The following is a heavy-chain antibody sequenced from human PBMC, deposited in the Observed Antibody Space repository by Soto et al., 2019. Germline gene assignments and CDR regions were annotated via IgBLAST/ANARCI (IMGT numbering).Heavy chain of an antibody. J-gene: IGHJ2*01. D-gene: IGHD6-25*01. CDR3: AADFSGPSGYWYFDL. Sequence: QMPLVQSGPEVKKPGTSVKVSCKASGFTFISSTMQWVRQARGQRLEWIGWIVVGSGNTNYAQKFQERVTITRDMSTSTAYMELSSLRSEDTAVYYCAADFSGPSGYWYFDLWGRGTLVTVSS. V-gene: IGHV1-58*02. CDR1: GFTFISST. CDR2: IVVGSGNT.